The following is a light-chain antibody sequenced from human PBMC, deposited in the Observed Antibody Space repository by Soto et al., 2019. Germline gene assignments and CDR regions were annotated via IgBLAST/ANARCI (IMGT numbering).Light chain of an antibody. J-gene: IGLJ2*01. Sequence: QSVLTQPPSVSGAPGQRVTISCTGSSSNIGTGYDVHWYQQVPGTAPKLLIYGNTNRPSGVPDRFSGSKSGTSASLVITGLQAEDEADYYCQSYDITLSGLVFGGGTKVTVL. V-gene: IGLV1-40*01. CDR1: SSNIGTGYD. CDR2: GNT. CDR3: QSYDITLSGLV.